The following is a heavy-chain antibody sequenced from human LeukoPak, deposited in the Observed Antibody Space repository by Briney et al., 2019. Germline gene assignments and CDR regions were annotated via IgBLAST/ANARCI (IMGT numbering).Heavy chain of an antibody. CDR3: ARTRGETYYYGSGSYADAFDI. Sequence: GASVKVSCKASGGTFSSYAISWVRQAPGQGLEWMGGIIPIFGTANYAQKFQGRVTITADKSTSTAYMELSSLRPEDTAVYYCARTRGETYYYGSGSYADAFDIWGQGTMVTVSS. CDR1: GGTFSSYA. J-gene: IGHJ3*02. D-gene: IGHD3-10*01. V-gene: IGHV1-69*06. CDR2: IIPIFGTA.